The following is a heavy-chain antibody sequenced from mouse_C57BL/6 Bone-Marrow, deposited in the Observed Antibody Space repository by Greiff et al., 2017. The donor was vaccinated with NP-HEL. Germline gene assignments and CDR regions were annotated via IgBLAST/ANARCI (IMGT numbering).Heavy chain of an antibody. V-gene: IGHV1-55*01. J-gene: IGHJ2*01. CDR2: IYPGSGST. Sequence: QVQLQQPGAELVKPGASVKMSCKASGYTFTSYWITCVKQRPGQGLEWIGDIYPGSGSTNYNEKFKSKATLTVDTSSSTAYIQLSSLTSEDSAVYYCARFKIYYGDYWGQGTTLTVSS. CDR1: GYTFTSYW. CDR3: ARFKIYYGDY. D-gene: IGHD2-1*01.